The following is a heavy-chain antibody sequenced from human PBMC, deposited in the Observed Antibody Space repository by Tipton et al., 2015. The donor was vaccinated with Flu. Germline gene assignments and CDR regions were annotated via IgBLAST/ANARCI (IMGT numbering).Heavy chain of an antibody. D-gene: IGHD5-18*01. V-gene: IGHV4-59*01. J-gene: IGHJ4*02. CDR3: ARDGDTALVPNY. Sequence: TLSLTCPVSGASMNSYYWNWVRQAPGRGLEWLGYVYHTGSTNYNPSLKARATMSIDTSKNLFSLRLRSVTAADTGVYYCARDGDTALVPNYWGRGILVIVSS. CDR2: VYHTGST. CDR1: GASMNSYY.